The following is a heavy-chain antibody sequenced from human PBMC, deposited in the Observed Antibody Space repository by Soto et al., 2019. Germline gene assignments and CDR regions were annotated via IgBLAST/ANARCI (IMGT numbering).Heavy chain of an antibody. CDR1: GFSLNTGGVG. V-gene: IGHV2-5*02. Sequence: QITLKESGPTLVKPTQTLTLTCTFSGFSLNTGGVGVGWIRQPPGKALEWLAHIYWDDDKRYSPSLKSRLTNTKHTPKNQVVLTMTNMDPVDTATYYCARRPASVNYPYYFDYWGQGTLVTVSS. D-gene: IGHD4-4*01. J-gene: IGHJ4*02. CDR3: ARRPASVNYPYYFDY. CDR2: IYWDDDK.